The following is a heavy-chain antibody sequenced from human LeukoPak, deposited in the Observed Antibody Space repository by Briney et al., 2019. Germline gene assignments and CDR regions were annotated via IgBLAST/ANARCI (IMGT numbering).Heavy chain of an antibody. D-gene: IGHD2-15*01. J-gene: IGHJ6*03. CDR1: GGTFSSYS. Sequence: ASVKVSCKASGGTFSSYSMNWVRQAPGKGLEWVSYISSSSTIYYADSVRGRFTISRDNSRNTLYLQMNSLRAEDTAIYYCAKNGDRGAYCSGGTCYPYYYYYMDVWGKGTTVTISS. CDR3: AKNGDRGAYCSGGTCYPYYYYYMDV. CDR2: ISSSSTI. V-gene: IGHV3-48*01.